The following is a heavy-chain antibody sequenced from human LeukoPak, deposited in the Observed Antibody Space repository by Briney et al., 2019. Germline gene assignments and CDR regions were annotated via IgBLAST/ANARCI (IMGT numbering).Heavy chain of an antibody. Sequence: SEALSVTCAVYGGSFSGYYWSWLRQPPGKGLEWIGDINHSGSTNYNPSLKSRVTISVGASKSQFSLKLIAVTAAHTAVYYCARVWDYWRQGTLDTVSS. D-gene: IGHD3-10*01. CDR1: GGSFSGYY. J-gene: IGHJ4*02. V-gene: IGHV4-34*01. CDR3: ARVWDY. CDR2: INHSGST.